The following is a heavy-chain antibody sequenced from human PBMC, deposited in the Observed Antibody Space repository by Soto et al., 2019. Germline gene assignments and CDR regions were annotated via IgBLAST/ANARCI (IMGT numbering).Heavy chain of an antibody. J-gene: IGHJ4*02. CDR2: IKHSGST. D-gene: IGHD3-10*01. Sequence: SETLSLTCAVYGGSFSGYYWSWIRQPPGKGMEWIGEIKHSGSTNYNPSLKSRVTISVDTSKNQFSLKQSSVTAADTAVYYCARGVPYYGSGSYYDYWGQGTLVTVSS. CDR3: ARGVPYYGSGSYYDY. CDR1: GGSFSGYY. V-gene: IGHV4-34*01.